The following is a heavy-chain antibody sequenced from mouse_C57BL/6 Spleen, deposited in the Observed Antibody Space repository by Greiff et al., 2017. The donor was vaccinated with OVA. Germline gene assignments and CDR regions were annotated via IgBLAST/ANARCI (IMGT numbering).Heavy chain of an antibody. J-gene: IGHJ4*01. CDR1: GFTFSSYA. Sequence: EVKLMESGGGLVKPGGSLKLSCAASGFTFSSYAMSWVRQTPEKRLEWVATLSDGGSYTYYPDNVKGRFTISRDNAKNNLYLQMSHLKSEDTAMYYCARGYDYDEGGYAMDYWGQGTSVTVSS. CDR3: ARGYDYDEGGYAMDY. CDR2: LSDGGSYT. D-gene: IGHD2-4*01. V-gene: IGHV5-4*03.